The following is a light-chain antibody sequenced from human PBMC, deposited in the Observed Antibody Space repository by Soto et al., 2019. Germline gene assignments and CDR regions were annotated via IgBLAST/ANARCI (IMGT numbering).Light chain of an antibody. CDR3: TSPTPGSLYV. J-gene: IGLJ1*01. Sequence: QSALTQPASVSGSPGQSITISCTGTSSDVGGYNYVSWYQQYPGRVTKLLIYKVSNRPSGISNRFSGSKSGNTASLTISVLQAEDEADYFCTSPTPGSLYVFGSGTKVTVL. V-gene: IGLV2-14*01. CDR1: SSDVGGYNY. CDR2: KVS.